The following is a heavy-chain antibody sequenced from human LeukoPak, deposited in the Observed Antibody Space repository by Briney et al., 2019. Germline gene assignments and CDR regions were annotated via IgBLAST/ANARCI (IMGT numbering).Heavy chain of an antibody. J-gene: IGHJ4*02. CDR2: IYYSGST. V-gene: IGHV4-59*12. CDR1: GGSISSYY. Sequence: KPSETLSLTCTVSGGSISSYYWSWIRQPPGKGLEWIGYIYYSGSTYYNPSLKSRVTISVDTSKNQFSLKLSSVTAADTAVYYCAVSSGWYKIDYWGQGTLVTVSS. CDR3: AVSSGWYKIDY. D-gene: IGHD6-19*01.